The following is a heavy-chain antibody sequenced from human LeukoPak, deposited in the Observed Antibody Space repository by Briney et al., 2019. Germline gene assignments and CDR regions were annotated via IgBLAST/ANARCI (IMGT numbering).Heavy chain of an antibody. J-gene: IGHJ4*02. CDR3: ARDRQVYGLVDY. V-gene: IGHV3-7*01. D-gene: IGHD1-14*01. CDR1: GFTFSSYC. Sequence: GGSLRLSCAASGFTFSSYCMSWVRQAPGKGLEWVANIKQDGSEKYYVDSVKGRFTISRDNAKNSLYLQMNGLRAEDTAVYYCARDRQVYGLVDYWGQGTLVTVSS. CDR2: IKQDGSEK.